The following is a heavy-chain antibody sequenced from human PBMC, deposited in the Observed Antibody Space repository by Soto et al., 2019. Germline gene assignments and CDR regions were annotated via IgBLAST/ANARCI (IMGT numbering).Heavy chain of an antibody. CDR2: INHSGST. Sequence: QVQLQQWGAGLLKPSETLSLTCAVYGGSFSGYYWSWIRQPPGKGLEWIGEINHSGSTNYNPSLKSRVTISVDTSQNQFSLKLSSVTAADTAVYYCARGNRVGAFDYWGQGTLVTVSS. CDR3: ARGNRVGAFDY. J-gene: IGHJ4*02. V-gene: IGHV4-34*01. D-gene: IGHD1-26*01. CDR1: GGSFSGYY.